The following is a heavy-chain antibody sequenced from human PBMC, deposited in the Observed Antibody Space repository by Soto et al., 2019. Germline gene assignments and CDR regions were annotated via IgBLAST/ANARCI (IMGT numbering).Heavy chain of an antibody. V-gene: IGHV4-34*01. CDR3: ARYGGIAAAHSDY. D-gene: IGHD6-13*01. CDR2: INHSGST. CDR1: GGSFSGYY. J-gene: IGHJ4*02. Sequence: PWETLSLTCAVYGGSFSGYYWSWIRQPPGKGLEWIGEINHSGSTNYNPSLKSRVTISVDTSKNQFSLKLSSVTAADTAVYYCARYGGIAAAHSDYWGQGTLVTVSS.